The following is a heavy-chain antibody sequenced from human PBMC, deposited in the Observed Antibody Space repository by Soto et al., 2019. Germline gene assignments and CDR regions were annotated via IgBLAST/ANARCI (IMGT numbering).Heavy chain of an antibody. J-gene: IGHJ6*02. CDR3: ARDFLPGIAAAGTYGMDV. V-gene: IGHV3-33*01. Sequence: PGGSLRLSCAASGFTFSSYGMHWVRQAPGKGLEWVAVIWYDGSNKYYADSVKGRFTISRDNSKNTLYLQMNSLRAEDTAVYYCARDFLPGIAAAGTYGMDVWGQGTTVTVSS. CDR2: IWYDGSNK. D-gene: IGHD6-13*01. CDR1: GFTFSSYG.